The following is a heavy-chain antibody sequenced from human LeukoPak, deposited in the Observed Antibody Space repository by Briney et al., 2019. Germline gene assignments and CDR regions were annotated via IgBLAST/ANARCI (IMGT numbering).Heavy chain of an antibody. J-gene: IGHJ4*02. V-gene: IGHV3-23*01. CDR2: ISGSGGST. CDR3: AKYYYDSSGYPEPFDY. D-gene: IGHD3-22*01. CDR1: GFTFSSYA. Sequence: PGASLRLSCAASGFTFSSYAMSWVRQAPGEGLEWVSAISGSGGSTYYADSVKGRFTISRDNSKNTLYLQMNSLRAEDTAVYYCAKYYYDSSGYPEPFDYWGQGTLVTVSS.